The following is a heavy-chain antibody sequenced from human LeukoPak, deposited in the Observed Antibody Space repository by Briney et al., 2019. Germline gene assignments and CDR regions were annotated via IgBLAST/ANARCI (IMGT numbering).Heavy chain of an antibody. Sequence: GGSLRLSCAASGFTFSDYYMSWIRQAPGKGLEWVLYISSSGSTIYYADSVKGRFTISRDNAKNSLYLQMNSLRAEDTAVYYCAREYYYGSGSLDIYYWGQGTLVTVSS. CDR1: GFTFSDYY. CDR3: AREYYYGSGSLDIYY. J-gene: IGHJ4*02. V-gene: IGHV3-11*04. CDR2: ISSSGSTI. D-gene: IGHD3-10*01.